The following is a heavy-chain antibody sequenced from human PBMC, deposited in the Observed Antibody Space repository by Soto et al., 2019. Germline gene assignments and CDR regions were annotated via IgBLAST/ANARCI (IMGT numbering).Heavy chain of an antibody. Sequence: ASVKVSCKASGYTCTSYGISWVRQAPGQGLEWMGWISAYNGNTNYAQKLQGRVTMTTDTSTSTAYMELRSLRSDDTAVYYCARDGVPTLRFLEWSHLANYGMDVSGQGTTVTVSS. CDR2: ISAYNGNT. CDR3: ARDGVPTLRFLEWSHLANYGMDV. V-gene: IGHV1-18*01. J-gene: IGHJ6*02. CDR1: GYTCTSYG. D-gene: IGHD3-3*01.